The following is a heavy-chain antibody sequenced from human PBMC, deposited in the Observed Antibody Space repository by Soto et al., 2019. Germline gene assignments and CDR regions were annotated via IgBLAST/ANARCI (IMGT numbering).Heavy chain of an antibody. D-gene: IGHD3-3*01. CDR2: INAGNGNT. CDR3: ARDRVRKGAGVVMLDY. V-gene: IGHV1-3*01. CDR1: GYTFTSYA. J-gene: IGHJ4*02. Sequence: GASVKVSCKASGYTFTSYAMHWVRQAPGQRLEWMGWINAGNGNTKYSQKFQGRVTITRDTSASTAYMELSSLRSEDTAVYYCARDRVRKGAGVVMLDYWGQGTLVTVSS.